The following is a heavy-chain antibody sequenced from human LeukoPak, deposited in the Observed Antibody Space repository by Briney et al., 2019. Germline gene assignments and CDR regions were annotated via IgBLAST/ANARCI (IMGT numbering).Heavy chain of an antibody. V-gene: IGHV3-21*01. J-gene: IGHJ4*02. D-gene: IGHD6-6*01. CDR2: ISSSSSYI. CDR1: GFTFSSYS. CDR3: ARGAGQLAYFDY. Sequence: GGSLRLSCAASGFTFSSYSMNWVRQAPGKGLEWVSSISSSSSYIYYADSVKGRFTISRDNDKNSLYLQMNSLRAEDTAVYYCARGAGQLAYFDYWGQGTLVTVSS.